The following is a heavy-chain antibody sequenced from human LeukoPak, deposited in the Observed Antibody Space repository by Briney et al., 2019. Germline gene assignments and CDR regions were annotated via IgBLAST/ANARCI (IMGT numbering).Heavy chain of an antibody. CDR1: GFTLSNHW. CDR2: VNRDGSET. V-gene: IGHV3-7*03. J-gene: IGHJ6*02. Sequence: GGSLRLSCAASGFTLSNHWMTWVRQVPGRGPEWVANVNRDGSETYYLDSVKGRFTISKGNAKNSLYLQMNSLRAEDTALYHCARNNGMDVWGQGTTVIVSS. CDR3: ARNNGMDV.